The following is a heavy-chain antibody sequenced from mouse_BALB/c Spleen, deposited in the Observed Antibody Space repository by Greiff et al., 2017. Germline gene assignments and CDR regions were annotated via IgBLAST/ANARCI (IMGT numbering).Heavy chain of an antibody. CDR1: GFTFSSYT. J-gene: IGHJ1*01. CDR2: ISSGGST. CDR3: ARRYGSSNWYFDV. D-gene: IGHD1-1*01. Sequence: DVKLQESGGGLVQPGGSLKLSCAASGFTFSSYTMSWVRQTPEKRLEWVASISSGGSTYYPDSVKGRFTISRDNARNILYLQMSSLRSEDTAMYYCARRYGSSNWYFDVWGAGTTVTVSS. V-gene: IGHV5-6-5*01.